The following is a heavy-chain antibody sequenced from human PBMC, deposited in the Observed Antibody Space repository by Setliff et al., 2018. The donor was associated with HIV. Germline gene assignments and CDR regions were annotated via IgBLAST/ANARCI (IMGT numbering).Heavy chain of an antibody. CDR3: ARDGARDGYNLDS. V-gene: IGHV4-4*07. J-gene: IGHJ5*02. Sequence: SETLSLTCTVSGDSITAYYWTWIRQPPGKGLGWIGRLDSTGTYSYNPSLESRVTMSVDTSKNQFSLTLTSVTAADTAVYYCARDGARDGYNLDSWGQGTLVTVSS. CDR1: GDSITAYY. CDR2: LDSTGTY. D-gene: IGHD6-25*01.